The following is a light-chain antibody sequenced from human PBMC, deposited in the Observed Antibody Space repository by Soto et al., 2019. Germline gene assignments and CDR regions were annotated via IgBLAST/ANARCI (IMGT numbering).Light chain of an antibody. CDR3: QQRSDSPIT. Sequence: IVLTQSPATLSLSPGERATLSCRASQSVSRYLAWYQQKPGQAPRLLIYDASNRATGIPARFSGSGSGTDFTLTISGLEPEDFAVYYCQQRSDSPITFGQGTRLEMK. J-gene: IGKJ5*01. CDR2: DAS. V-gene: IGKV3-11*01. CDR1: QSVSRY.